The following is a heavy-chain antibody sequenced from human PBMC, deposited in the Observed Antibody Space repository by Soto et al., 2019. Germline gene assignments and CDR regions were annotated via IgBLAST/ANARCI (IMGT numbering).Heavy chain of an antibody. CDR2: ISGSGGKT. CDR1: GFTFSSYA. J-gene: IGHJ5*02. D-gene: IGHD3-22*01. V-gene: IGHV3-23*01. Sequence: GGSLRLSCAASGFTFSSYAMSWVRQAPGKGLEWVSAISGSGGKTYYADSVKGRFTISRDNSKNTLYLQMNSLRAEDTAVYYCAKDPIDYYDSSGYLFDPWGQGTLVTVSS. CDR3: AKDPIDYYDSSGYLFDP.